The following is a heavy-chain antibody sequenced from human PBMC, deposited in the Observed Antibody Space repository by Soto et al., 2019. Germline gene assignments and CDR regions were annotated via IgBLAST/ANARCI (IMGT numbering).Heavy chain of an antibody. J-gene: IGHJ1*01. CDR1: GFTFNNYA. Sequence: XGSLRLSCSAAGFTFNNYAMTWVRQAPGKGLEWVAAISGTGGTINYADSVKGRFSVSRDNSNDTVYLQMNSLRGDDTAVYFCAKGPSGVALIIYWGQGPLVTVSS. CDR3: AKGPSGVALIIY. V-gene: IGHV3-23*01. D-gene: IGHD2-15*01. CDR2: ISGTGGTI.